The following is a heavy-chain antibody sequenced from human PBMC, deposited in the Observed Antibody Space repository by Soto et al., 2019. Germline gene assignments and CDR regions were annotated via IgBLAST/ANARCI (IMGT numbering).Heavy chain of an antibody. J-gene: IGHJ6*02. CDR3: AGERNYDFWSGYSSYGMHV. CDR2: INSSGGSP. V-gene: IGHV1-46*01. CDR1: GDSFTNYY. Sequence: QVQLIQSGAEVRKPGASVKVSCKASGDSFTNYYFHWVRQAPGQSLEWMGIINSSGGSPTYAQKFLGRVTMTRDTSTSTVYMELSSLKSEDTAVYYCAGERNYDFWSGYSSYGMHVWGQGTTVSVSS. D-gene: IGHD3-3*01.